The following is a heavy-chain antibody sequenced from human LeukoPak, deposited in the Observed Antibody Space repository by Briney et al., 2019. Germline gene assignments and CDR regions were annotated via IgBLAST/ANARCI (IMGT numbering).Heavy chain of an antibody. V-gene: IGHV4-34*01. CDR2: INHSGST. D-gene: IGHD2-15*01. Sequence: SETLSLTCAVYGGSFSGYYWSWIRQPPGKGLEWIGEINHSGSTNYNPSLKSRVTMSVDTSKNQFSLKLSSVTAADTAVYYCARVVVAATYYFDYWGQGTLVTVSS. CDR3: ARVVVAATYYFDY. CDR1: GGSFSGYY. J-gene: IGHJ4*02.